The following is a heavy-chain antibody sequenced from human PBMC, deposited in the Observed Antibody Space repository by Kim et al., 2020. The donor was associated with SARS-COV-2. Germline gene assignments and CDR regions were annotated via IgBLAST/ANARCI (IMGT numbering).Heavy chain of an antibody. V-gene: IGHV1-3*01. J-gene: IGHJ4*02. Sequence: ASVKVSCKASGYTFSNYAMHWVRQAPGQRLEWMGWINAGSGNTEYSLKFQGRLIITRDTSASTAYMELSSLRSEDTAVYYCARGGAVLRFLEWLSSYFDYWGQGTLVTVSS. CDR3: ARGGAVLRFLEWLSSYFDY. CDR2: INAGSGNT. CDR1: GYTFSNYA. D-gene: IGHD3-3*01.